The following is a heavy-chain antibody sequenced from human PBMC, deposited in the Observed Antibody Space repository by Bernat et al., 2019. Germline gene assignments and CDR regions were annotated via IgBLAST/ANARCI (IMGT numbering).Heavy chain of an antibody. CDR2: IASQGGNK. D-gene: IGHD7-27*01. CDR3: ARNWGSIDF. J-gene: IGHJ4*02. CDR1: GFTFSSYG. V-gene: IGHV3-30*03. Sequence: QVQLVESGGGVVQPGRSLRLSCAASGFTFSSYGMHWVRQAPGKGLAWVAVIASQGGNKYYANSVKGRFTISRDNSKNTLYLKMNNVRPEDTAVYYCARNWGSIDFWGQGTLVTVSS.